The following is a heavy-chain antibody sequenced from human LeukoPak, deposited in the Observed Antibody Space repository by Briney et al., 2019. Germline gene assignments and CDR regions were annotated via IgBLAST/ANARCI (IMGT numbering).Heavy chain of an antibody. CDR2: IIPIFGTA. CDR3: ARVEAVAGFQYYFDY. V-gene: IGHV1-69*13. D-gene: IGHD6-19*01. CDR1: GGTFSSYA. Sequence: GASVKVSCKASGGTFSSYAISWVRQAPGQGLEWMGGIIPIFGTANYAQKFQGRVTITADESTSTAYMELSSRRSEDTAVYYCARVEAVAGFQYYFDYWGQGTLVTVSS. J-gene: IGHJ4*02.